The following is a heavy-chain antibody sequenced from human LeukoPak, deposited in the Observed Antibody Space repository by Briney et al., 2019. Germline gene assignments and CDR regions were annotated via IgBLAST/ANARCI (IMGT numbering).Heavy chain of an antibody. D-gene: IGHD2-2*01. J-gene: IGHJ3*01. V-gene: IGHV3-23*01. CDR2: FGLYGGTT. CDR1: GLIFSSYA. Sequence: GGSLRLSCAASGLIFSSYAMTWVRQAPGKGLEWVSSFGLYGGTTHYADSVKGRFTISRDNSKNTLYLQMTSLRADDTAVYYCVKDSSTTSWYFAFDVWGQGTMVAVSS. CDR3: VKDSSTTSWYFAFDV.